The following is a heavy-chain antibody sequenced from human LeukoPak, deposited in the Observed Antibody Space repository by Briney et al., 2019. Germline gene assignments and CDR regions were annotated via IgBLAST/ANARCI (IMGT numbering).Heavy chain of an antibody. D-gene: IGHD5-18*01. Sequence: GGSLRLSCAASEFTFSNYWMHWVRQAPGKGLVWVSRISSDGSSTSYADSVKGRFTISRDNAKNSLYLQMNNLRVEDTAVYYCARDQPIGYNYGYPFDNWGQGTLVTVSS. CDR2: ISSDGSST. CDR3: ARDQPIGYNYGYPFDN. J-gene: IGHJ4*02. CDR1: EFTFSNYW. V-gene: IGHV3-74*01.